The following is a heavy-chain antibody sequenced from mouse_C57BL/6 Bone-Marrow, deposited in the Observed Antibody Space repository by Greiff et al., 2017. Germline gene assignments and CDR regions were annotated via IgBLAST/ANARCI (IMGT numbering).Heavy chain of an antibody. J-gene: IGHJ4*01. CDR2: IWSGGST. CDR3: ARNSDGYYDYAMDY. Sequence: QVHVKQSGPGLVQPSQSLSITCTVSGFSLTSYGVHWVRQSPGKGLEWLGVIWSGGSTDYNAAFISRLSISKDNSKSQVFFKMNSLQADDTAIYYCARNSDGYYDYAMDYWGQGTSVTVSS. V-gene: IGHV2-2*01. CDR1: GFSLTSYG. D-gene: IGHD2-3*01.